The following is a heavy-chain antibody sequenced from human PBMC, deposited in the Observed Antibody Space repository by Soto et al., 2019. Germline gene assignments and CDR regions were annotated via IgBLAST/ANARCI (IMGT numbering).Heavy chain of an antibody. CDR3: AHRVNMARGPYNYFGP. CDR2: IYWNDEK. V-gene: IGHV2-5*01. CDR1: GFSLTTGVG. J-gene: IGHJ5*02. Sequence: SGPTLVNPTQTLTLTCSFSGFSLTTGVGVGWIRQPPGKALEWLAIIYWNDEKLYNPSLKTRLTIIKDTSKNQVVLTVTDMDPVDTATYYCAHRVNMARGPYNYFGPWGQGTLVTVSS. D-gene: IGHD3-10*01.